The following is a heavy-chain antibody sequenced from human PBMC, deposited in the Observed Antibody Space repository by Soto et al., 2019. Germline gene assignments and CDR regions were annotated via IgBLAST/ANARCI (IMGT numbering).Heavy chain of an antibody. CDR1: GFTFSSYG. V-gene: IGHV3-53*01. Sequence: PGGSLRLSCAASGFTFSSYGMHWVRQAPGKGPEWVSVIYYGGTTYYADSVQGRFTISRDKSKNTLYLQMNDLRADDTAVYYCAREAAGFDIWGQGTMVTVSS. J-gene: IGHJ3*02. CDR2: IYYGGTT. CDR3: AREAAGFDI.